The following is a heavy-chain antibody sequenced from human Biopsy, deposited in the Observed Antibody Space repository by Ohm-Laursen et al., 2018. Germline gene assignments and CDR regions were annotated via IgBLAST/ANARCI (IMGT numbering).Heavy chain of an antibody. CDR3: ARDGAGSYHDY. D-gene: IGHD3-10*01. Sequence: GSLRLSCAASGFIFSSNALTWVRQAPGKGLEWVSSISVGDGTTYYVDSVKGRFTISRDNSKNTVYLQMNSLGAEDTAVYYCARDGAGSYHDYWGQGTLVTVSS. V-gene: IGHV3-23*01. CDR2: ISVGDGTT. J-gene: IGHJ4*02. CDR1: GFIFSSNA.